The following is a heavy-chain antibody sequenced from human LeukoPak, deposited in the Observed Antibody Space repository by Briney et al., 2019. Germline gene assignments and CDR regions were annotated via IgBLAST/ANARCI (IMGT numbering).Heavy chain of an antibody. Sequence: GGSLRLSCAASGFTFSSYSMNWVRQAPGKGLEWVSSISSSSSYIYYADSVRGRFTISRDNAKNSLYLQMNSLRAEDTAVYYCAKDWDPYSGLWFDPWGQGTLVTVSS. CDR1: GFTFSSYS. J-gene: IGHJ5*02. D-gene: IGHD5-12*01. V-gene: IGHV3-21*01. CDR3: AKDWDPYSGLWFDP. CDR2: ISSSSSYI.